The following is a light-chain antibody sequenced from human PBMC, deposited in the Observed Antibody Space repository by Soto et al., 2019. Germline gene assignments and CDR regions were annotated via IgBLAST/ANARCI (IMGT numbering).Light chain of an antibody. V-gene: IGKV1-39*01. CDR1: QSISSY. Sequence: DLPMTPSPSSLSASVGDRVTITCRARQSISSYLNWYQQKPGKAPKLLIYAASSLQSGVPSRFSGSGSGTDFTLTISSLQPEDFATYYCPQSYSTPRTFGQGTQVEIK. CDR3: PQSYSTPRT. J-gene: IGKJ1*01. CDR2: AAS.